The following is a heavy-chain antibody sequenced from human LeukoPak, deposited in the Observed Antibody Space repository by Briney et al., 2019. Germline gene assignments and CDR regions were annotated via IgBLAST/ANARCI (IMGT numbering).Heavy chain of an antibody. CDR3: AREVGAVVATGYYYYMDV. J-gene: IGHJ6*03. CDR2: IIPIFGTA. V-gene: IGHV1-69*01. D-gene: IGHD6-19*01. Sequence: GSSVKVSCKASGGTFSSYAISWVRQAPGQGLEWMGGIIPIFGTANYAQKFQGRVTITADESTSTAYMELSSLRSEATAVYYCAREVGAVVATGYYYYMDVWGKGTTVTISS. CDR1: GGTFSSYA.